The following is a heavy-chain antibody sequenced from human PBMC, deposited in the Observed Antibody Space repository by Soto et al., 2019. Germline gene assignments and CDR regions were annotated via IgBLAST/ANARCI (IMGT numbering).Heavy chain of an antibody. V-gene: IGHV5-51*01. CDR2: IYPGDSDA. J-gene: IGHJ6*02. Sequence: PGESLKISCKGSGYSFTDYWIGWVRQMPGKGLKWMGIIYPGDSDARYSPSFQGQVSISTDTSVNTAYLQWGSLKASDTTMYYCARQTAGWFAMDVWGQGTTVTVSS. CDR3: ARQTAGWFAMDV. D-gene: IGHD6-19*01. CDR1: GYSFTDYW.